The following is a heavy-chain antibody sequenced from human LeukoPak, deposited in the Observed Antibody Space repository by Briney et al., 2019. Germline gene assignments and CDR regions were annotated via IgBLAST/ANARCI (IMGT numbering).Heavy chain of an antibody. J-gene: IGHJ3*02. CDR3: AKVYTSLGVLLWFGELDDAFDI. CDR2: ISGSGGST. CDR1: GFTFSSYW. D-gene: IGHD3-10*01. V-gene: IGHV3-23*01. Sequence: GGSLRLSCAASGFTFSSYWMSWVRQAPGKGLEWVSAISGSGGSTYYADSVKGRFTISRDNSKNTLYLQMNSLRAEDTAVYYCAKVYTSLGVLLWFGELDDAFDIWGQGTMVTVSS.